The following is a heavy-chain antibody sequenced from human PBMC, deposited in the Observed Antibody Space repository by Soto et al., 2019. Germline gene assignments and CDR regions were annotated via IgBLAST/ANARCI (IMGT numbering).Heavy chain of an antibody. D-gene: IGHD4-17*01. CDR3: ATHPPYGPLDH. V-gene: IGHV4-39*01. Sequence: SETLSLTWTVSGGSISSSSYYWGWIRQPPGKGLEWIGSIYYSENTYYNPSLKSRVTISVDTSKNQFSLRLTSVSAADTAVYYCATHPPYGPLDHWGQGTLVTVSS. J-gene: IGHJ4*02. CDR1: GGSISSSSYY. CDR2: IYYSENT.